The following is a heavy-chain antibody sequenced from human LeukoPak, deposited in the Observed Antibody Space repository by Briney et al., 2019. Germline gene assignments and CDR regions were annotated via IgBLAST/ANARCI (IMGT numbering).Heavy chain of an antibody. CDR1: GFTFSSYW. CDR2: IKQDGSEK. J-gene: IGHJ4*02. Sequence: GGSLRLSCADSGFTFSSYWMSWVRQAPGKGLEWVANIKQDGSEKYYVDSVKGGFTISRDNATNSLYMQMNRLRAEDTAVYYCARASAAQWRYYFDYWGQGTLVTVSS. CDR3: ARASAAQWRYYFDY. D-gene: IGHD6-19*01. V-gene: IGHV3-7*04.